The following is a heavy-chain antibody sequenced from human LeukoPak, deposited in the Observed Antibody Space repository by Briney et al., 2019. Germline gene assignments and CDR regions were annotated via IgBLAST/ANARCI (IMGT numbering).Heavy chain of an antibody. CDR3: ARQQSRRSTSGYSHFDF. Sequence: SETLSLTCTVSGGSISSSSYYWGWIRQPPGKGLEWIGSIYYSGSTYYNPSLKSRVTISVDTSKSQFSLRLSSVTAADTAMYYCARQQSRRSTSGYSHFDFWGQGTQVTVSS. CDR1: GGSISSSSYY. D-gene: IGHD3-22*01. J-gene: IGHJ4*01. CDR2: IYYSGST. V-gene: IGHV4-39*01.